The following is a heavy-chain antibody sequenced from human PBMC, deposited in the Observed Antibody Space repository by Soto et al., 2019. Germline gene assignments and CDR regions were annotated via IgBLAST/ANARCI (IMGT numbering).Heavy chain of an antibody. CDR3: ARDQRLLLFPNYFDY. V-gene: IGHV3-33*01. CDR2: IWYDGSNK. J-gene: IGHJ4*02. D-gene: IGHD3-22*01. Sequence: QVQLVESGEGVVQPGRSLRLSCAASGFTFSSYGMHWVRQAPGKGLEWVAVIWYDGSNKYYADSVKGRFTISRDNSKNTLYLQMNSLRAEDTAVYYCARDQRLLLFPNYFDYWGQGTLVTVSS. CDR1: GFTFSSYG.